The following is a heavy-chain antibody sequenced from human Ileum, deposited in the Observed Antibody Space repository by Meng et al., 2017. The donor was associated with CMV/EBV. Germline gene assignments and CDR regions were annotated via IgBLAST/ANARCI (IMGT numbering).Heavy chain of an antibody. CDR1: GGSVSSGSYY. CDR3: ARIWGDWYFDL. V-gene: IGHV4-61*03. J-gene: IGHJ2*01. CDR2: IYYSGST. D-gene: IGHD3-16*01. Sequence: LTCTVSGGSVSSGSYYWSWIRQPPEKGLEWIGYIYYSGSTNYNASLKSRVTILVDTSKNHFSLKLSSVTAADTAVYYCARIWGDWYFDLWGRGTLVTVSS.